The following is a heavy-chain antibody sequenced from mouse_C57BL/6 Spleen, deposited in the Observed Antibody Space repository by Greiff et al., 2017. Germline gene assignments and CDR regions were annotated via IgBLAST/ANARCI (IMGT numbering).Heavy chain of an antibody. CDR1: GYTFTEYT. J-gene: IGHJ2*01. D-gene: IGHD2-4*01. CDR2: FYPGSGSI. V-gene: IGHV1-62-2*01. CDR3: ARHEEGRNYDYDDSFYY. Sequence: VQLQQSGAELVKPGASVKLSCKASGYTFTEYTIHWVKQRSGQGLEWIGWFYPGSGSIKYNEKFKDKATLTADKSSSTVYMELSRLTSEDSAVYFCARHEEGRNYDYDDSFYYWGQGTTLTVAS.